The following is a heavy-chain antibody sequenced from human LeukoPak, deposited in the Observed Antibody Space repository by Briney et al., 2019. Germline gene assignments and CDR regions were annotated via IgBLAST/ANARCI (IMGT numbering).Heavy chain of an antibody. CDR1: GFTFSSYS. CDR3: ARAVAMVPAFDI. D-gene: IGHD3-10*01. J-gene: IGHJ3*02. CDR2: ISSSSSYI. V-gene: IGHV3-21*01. Sequence: GGSLRLSCAASGFTFSSYSMNWVRQAPGKGLEWVSSISSSSSYIYYADSVKGRFTISRDNAKNSLYLQMNSLRAEDTAVYYCARAVAMVPAFDIWGQGTIVTVSS.